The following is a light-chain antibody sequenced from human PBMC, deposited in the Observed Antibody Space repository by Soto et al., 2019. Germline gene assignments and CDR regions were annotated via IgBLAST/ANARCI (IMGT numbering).Light chain of an antibody. CDR1: QSISSW. J-gene: IGKJ1*01. CDR3: QQRSN. CDR2: GAS. Sequence: TQSPSSLSASVEDGVTITCRASQSISSWLAWYQQKPGQAPRLLIYGASTRATGIPARFSGSGSGTDFTLTISSLEPEDFAVYYCQQRSNFGQGTKVDIK. V-gene: IGKV3-11*01.